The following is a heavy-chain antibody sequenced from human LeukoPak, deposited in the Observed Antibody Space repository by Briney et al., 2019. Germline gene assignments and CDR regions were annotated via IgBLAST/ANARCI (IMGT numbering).Heavy chain of an antibody. J-gene: IGHJ3*02. CDR2: ISWNSGSI. Sequence: LGRSLRLSCAASGFTLDDYAMHWVRQAPGKGLEWVSGISWNSGSIGYADSVKGRFTISRDNAKNSLYLQMNSLRAEDTALYYCAKDAAAIAWADAFDIWGQGTMVTVSS. D-gene: IGHD2-2*02. CDR1: GFTLDDYA. V-gene: IGHV3-9*01. CDR3: AKDAAAIAWADAFDI.